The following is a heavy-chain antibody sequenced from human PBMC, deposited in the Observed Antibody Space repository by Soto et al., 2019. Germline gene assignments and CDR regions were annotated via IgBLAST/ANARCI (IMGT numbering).Heavy chain of an antibody. Sequence: TLSLTCTASGGSISSYYWSWIRQPPGKGLEWIGYIYHSGSTYYNPSLKGRVTISVDRSKNQFSLKLSSVTAADTAVYYCARITKDIVLMVYAREDYAFDIWGQGTMVTVSS. J-gene: IGHJ3*02. D-gene: IGHD2-8*01. CDR3: ARITKDIVLMVYAREDYAFDI. CDR2: IYHSGST. CDR1: GGSISSYY. V-gene: IGHV4-30-2*01.